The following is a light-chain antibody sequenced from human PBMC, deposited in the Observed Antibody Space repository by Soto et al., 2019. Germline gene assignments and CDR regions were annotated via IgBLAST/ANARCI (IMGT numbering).Light chain of an antibody. CDR2: GAS. V-gene: IGKV3-15*01. CDR1: QSVGSD. Sequence: EVVLTQSPATLSVSPGERATLSCRASQSVGSDLAWYQQAPGQAPRLLIYGASTRAADIPARFSGSGSGTEFTLTISRLQSEDFVVYYCQQYSHWLTFGPGTKVDIK. J-gene: IGKJ3*01. CDR3: QQYSHWLT.